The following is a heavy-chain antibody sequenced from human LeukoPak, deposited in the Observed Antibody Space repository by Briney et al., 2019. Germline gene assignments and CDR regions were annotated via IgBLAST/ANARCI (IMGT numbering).Heavy chain of an antibody. CDR3: ARRDSSSWYEDAFDI. Sequence: PGRSLRLSCAASRFTFSSYAMHWVRQAPGKGLEWVAVISYDGSNKYYADSVKGRFTISRDNSKNTLYLQMNSLRAEDTAVYYCARRDSSSWYEDAFDIWGQGTMVTVSS. CDR2: ISYDGSNK. CDR1: RFTFSSYA. D-gene: IGHD6-13*01. V-gene: IGHV3-30-3*01. J-gene: IGHJ3*02.